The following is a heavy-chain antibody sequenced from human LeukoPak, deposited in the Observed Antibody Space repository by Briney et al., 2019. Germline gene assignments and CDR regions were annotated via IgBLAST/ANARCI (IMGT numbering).Heavy chain of an antibody. Sequence: GGSLRLSCAASGFTFSSYGMHWVRQAPGKGLEWVALIWYDGSNKYYADSVKGPFTISRDNSKNTLYLQMNSLRAEDTAVYYCARDLGYYYDSSGYSFDYWGQGTLVTVSS. J-gene: IGHJ4*02. D-gene: IGHD3-22*01. CDR3: ARDLGYYYDSSGYSFDY. CDR1: GFTFSSYG. CDR2: IWYDGSNK. V-gene: IGHV3-33*08.